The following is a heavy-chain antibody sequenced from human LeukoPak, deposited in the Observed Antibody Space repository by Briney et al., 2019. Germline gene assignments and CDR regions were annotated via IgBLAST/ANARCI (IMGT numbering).Heavy chain of an antibody. J-gene: IGHJ4*02. CDR2: IYYSGST. CDR1: GGSISSYY. D-gene: IGHD6-13*01. CDR3: ARFRIAAAGTGADY. Sequence: NPSETLSLTRTVSGGSISSYYWSWIRQPPGKGLEWIGYIYYSGSTNYNPSLKSRVTISVDTSKNQFSLKLSSVTAADTAVYYCARFRIAAAGTGADYWGQGTLVTVSS. V-gene: IGHV4-59*08.